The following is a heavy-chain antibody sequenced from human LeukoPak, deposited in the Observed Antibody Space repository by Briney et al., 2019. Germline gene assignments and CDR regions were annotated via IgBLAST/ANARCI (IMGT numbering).Heavy chain of an antibody. CDR3: TTGDYSSSTAY. CDR2: IKSKTDGGTT. Sequence: GGSLRLSCAASGFTFSSYWMSWVRQAPGKGLEWVGRIKSKTDGGTTDYAAPVKGRFTISRDDSKNTLYLQMNSLKTEDTAVYYCTTGDYSSSTAYWGQGTLVTVSS. CDR1: GFTFSSYW. J-gene: IGHJ4*02. D-gene: IGHD6-6*01. V-gene: IGHV3-15*01.